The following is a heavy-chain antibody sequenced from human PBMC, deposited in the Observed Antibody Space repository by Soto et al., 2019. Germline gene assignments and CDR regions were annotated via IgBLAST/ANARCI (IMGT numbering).Heavy chain of an antibody. CDR1: GGSISSSSYY. J-gene: IGHJ6*02. V-gene: IGHV4-39*01. Sequence: TVSGGSISSSSYYWGWIRQPPGKGLEWIGSIYYSGSTYYNPSLKSRVTISVDTSKNQFSLKLSSVTAADTAVYYCARLLGRFGELYYYYGMDVWGQGTTVTVSS. D-gene: IGHD3-10*01. CDR3: ARLLGRFGELYYYYGMDV. CDR2: IYYSGST.